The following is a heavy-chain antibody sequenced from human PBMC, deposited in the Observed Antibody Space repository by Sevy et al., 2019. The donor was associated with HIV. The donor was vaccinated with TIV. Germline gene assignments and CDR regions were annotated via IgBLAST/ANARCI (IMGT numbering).Heavy chain of an antibody. CDR3: AKDGSCSGGGCRYWDSFDY. CDR1: GFTFSSYA. CDR2: ISGSGGST. J-gene: IGHJ4*02. V-gene: IGHV3-23*01. Sequence: GGSLRLSCAASGFTFSSYAMSWVRQAPGKGLEWVSAISGSGGSTYYADSVKGRFTISRDNSKNTLYLQMNSLRAEDTAVYYCAKDGSCSGGGCRYWDSFDYWGQGTLVTVSS. D-gene: IGHD2-15*01.